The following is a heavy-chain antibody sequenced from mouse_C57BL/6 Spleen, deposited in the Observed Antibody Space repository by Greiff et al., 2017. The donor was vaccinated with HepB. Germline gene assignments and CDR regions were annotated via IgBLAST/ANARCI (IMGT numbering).Heavy chain of an antibody. V-gene: IGHV5-17*01. CDR2: ISSGSSTI. CDR3: ARALYGNYDYFDY. CDR1: GFTFSDYG. Sequence: EVKVVESGGGLVKPGGSLKLSCAASGFTFSDYGMHWVRQAPEKGLEWVAYISSGSSTIYYADTVKGRFTISRDNAKNTLFLQMTSLRSEDTAMYYCARALYGNYDYFDYWGQGTTLTVSS. J-gene: IGHJ2*01. D-gene: IGHD2-1*01.